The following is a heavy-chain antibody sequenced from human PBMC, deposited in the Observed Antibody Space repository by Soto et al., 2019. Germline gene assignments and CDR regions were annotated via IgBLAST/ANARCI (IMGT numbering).Heavy chain of an antibody. J-gene: IGHJ6*02. CDR3: ARGRGVTTDSIYYYYGMDV. CDR2: SNPNSGGT. Sequence: QVQLVQSGAEVKKPGASVKVSCKASGYTFTGYYMHWVRQAPGQGLEWMGWSNPNSGGTNYAQKFQGWVTMTRDTSISTAYMELGRLRSDDTAVYYCARGRGVTTDSIYYYYGMDVWGQGTTVTVSS. V-gene: IGHV1-2*04. D-gene: IGHD1-1*01. CDR1: GYTFTGYY.